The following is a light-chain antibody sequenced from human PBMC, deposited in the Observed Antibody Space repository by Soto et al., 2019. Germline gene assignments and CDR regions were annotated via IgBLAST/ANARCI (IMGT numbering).Light chain of an antibody. CDR2: KAS. CDR1: QSISAW. V-gene: IGKV1-5*03. Sequence: DIQMTQSPSTLSAAKGDRVTITCRASQSISAWLAWYQQKPGKAPKLLIYKASSLESGVPSRFSGSGSGTEFTLTISSLQPDDFATYYCQQYNSDSRTFGQGTKVEIK. CDR3: QQYNSDSRT. J-gene: IGKJ1*01.